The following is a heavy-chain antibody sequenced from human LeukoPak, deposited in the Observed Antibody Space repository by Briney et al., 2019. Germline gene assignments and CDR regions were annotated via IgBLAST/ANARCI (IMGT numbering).Heavy chain of an antibody. V-gene: IGHV5-10-1*01. CDR2: LDHSDSYT. CDR1: GYSFTTYW. Sequence: GESLKISCKGSGYSFTTYWITWVRQMPGKGLEWMGRLDHSDSYTNYSPSFQGHVTISADKSISTAYLPWSSLKASDTVMYYCSRYCTVTTKPNCDPGGRGTLVSVSS. CDR3: SRYCTVTTKPNCDP. J-gene: IGHJ5*02. D-gene: IGHD4-11*01.